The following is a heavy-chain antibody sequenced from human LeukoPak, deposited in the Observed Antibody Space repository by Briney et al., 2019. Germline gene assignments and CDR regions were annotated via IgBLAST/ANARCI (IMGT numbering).Heavy chain of an antibody. CDR3: VRDDNGSFDY. Sequence: GGSLRLSCAASGFTFSAHYMDWVRQAPGKGLEWVGRSRNKANGYTTEYAASVKGRFTISRDDSENSLYLQMNNLKTEDTAIYYCVRDDNGSFDYWGQGTLVTVSS. D-gene: IGHD1-26*01. CDR1: GFTFSAHY. V-gene: IGHV3-72*01. CDR2: SRNKANGYTT. J-gene: IGHJ4*02.